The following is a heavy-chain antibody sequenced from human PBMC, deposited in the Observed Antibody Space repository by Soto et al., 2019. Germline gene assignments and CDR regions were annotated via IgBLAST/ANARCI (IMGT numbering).Heavy chain of an antibody. Sequence: PRGSLRLSCAASGFIFSDSALHWVRQASGKGLEWVGRIRRKANNYATTYAASVEGRFAISRDDSKNTAYLQMNSLKTEDTAIYYSTRGIAVWSGYPTYYLDYWGQGTLVTVSS. D-gene: IGHD3-3*01. CDR2: IRRKANNYAT. J-gene: IGHJ4*02. CDR1: GFIFSDSA. CDR3: TRGIAVWSGYPTYYLDY. V-gene: IGHV3-73*01.